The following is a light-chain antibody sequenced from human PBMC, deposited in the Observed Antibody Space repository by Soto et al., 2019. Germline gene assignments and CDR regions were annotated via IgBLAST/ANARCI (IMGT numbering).Light chain of an antibody. V-gene: IGKV3-15*01. CDR2: GAS. CDR3: QQYDNWPPT. Sequence: LVMTQSPATLSVSPGERANLSCRASQSLRSDLAWYQQKPGQAPRLLIYGASTRATDIPARFSGSGSGTEFTLTISSLQSEDFAVYYCQQYDNWPPTFGQGTRLEI. J-gene: IGKJ5*01. CDR1: QSLRSD.